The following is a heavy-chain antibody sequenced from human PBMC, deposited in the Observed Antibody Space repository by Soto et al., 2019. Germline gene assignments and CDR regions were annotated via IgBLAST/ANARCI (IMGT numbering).Heavy chain of an antibody. D-gene: IGHD3-3*01. CDR1: GLTFSSYS. CDR2: ISSSSSTI. CDR3: ARVGGRALTYDFWSGY. Sequence: GGSLRLSCAASGLTFSSYSMNWVRQAPGKGLEWVSYISSSSSTIYYADSVKGRFTISRDNAKNSLYLQMNSLRAEDTAVYYCARVGGRALTYDFWSGYWGQGTLVTVSS. V-gene: IGHV3-48*01. J-gene: IGHJ4*02.